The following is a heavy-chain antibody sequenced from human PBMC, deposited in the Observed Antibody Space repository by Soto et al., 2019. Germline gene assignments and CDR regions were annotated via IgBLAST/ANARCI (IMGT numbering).Heavy chain of an antibody. CDR3: XXXXXXXXXXXLXGLIDY. CDR1: GFTFSSYG. V-gene: IGHV3-33*01. CDR2: VWYDGSNK. J-gene: IGHJ4*01. Sequence: QVQLVESGGGVVQPGRSLRLSCAASGFTFSSYGMHWVRQAPGKGLEWVAVVWYDGSNKYYADSVKGRFTISRDNYKNXXXXXXXXXXXXXXXXXXXXXXXXXXXXXXLXGLIDYXXXGXXXTVSX.